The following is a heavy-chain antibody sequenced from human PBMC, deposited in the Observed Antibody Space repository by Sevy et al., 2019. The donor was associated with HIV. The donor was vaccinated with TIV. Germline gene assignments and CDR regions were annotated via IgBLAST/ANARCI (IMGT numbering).Heavy chain of an antibody. CDR2: INSDGSST. CDR3: SRGLYYYDMRGHQKPGDH. J-gene: IGHJ4*02. D-gene: IGHD3-22*01. CDR1: GITLSPYW. Sequence: GGSLRLSCAASGITLSPYWMHWVRQAPGKGLVWVSRINSDGSSTSYADSVKGRFTISRDNGKNTLYLQMKSLRVEDTAVYFCSRGLYYYDMRGHQKPGDHWGQGVLVTVSS. V-gene: IGHV3-74*01.